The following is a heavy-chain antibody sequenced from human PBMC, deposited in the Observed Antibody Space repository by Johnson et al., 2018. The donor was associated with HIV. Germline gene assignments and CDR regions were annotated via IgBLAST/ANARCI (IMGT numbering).Heavy chain of an antibody. CDR3: ARGALGDWVDAFDI. Sequence: VQLVESGGGVVQPGRSLRLACAASGFTFSSYAMHWVRQAPGKGLEWVALISYDGSNKYYADSVKGRFTISRDNSKNTLYLQMNSLRAEDTAVFYCARGALGDWVDAFDIWGQGTMVTVSS. V-gene: IGHV3-30-3*01. CDR1: GFTFSSYA. D-gene: IGHD3-16*01. CDR2: ISYDGSNK. J-gene: IGHJ3*02.